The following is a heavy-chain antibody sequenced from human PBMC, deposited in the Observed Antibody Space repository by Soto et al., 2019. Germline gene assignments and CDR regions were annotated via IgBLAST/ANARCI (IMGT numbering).Heavy chain of an antibody. Sequence: EVQLVESGGTLVQPGGSLRLSCAASGFDASVNYMTWVRQAPVKGREWVSAINSGGNTFYADSVKGTFTISRDNSKNTLYLQMNSLRVEDTAMYYCVRDNYYYGMDVWGQGTAVTVSS. J-gene: IGHJ6*02. V-gene: IGHV3-66*01. CDR1: GFDASVNY. CDR2: INSGGNT. CDR3: VRDNYYYGMDV.